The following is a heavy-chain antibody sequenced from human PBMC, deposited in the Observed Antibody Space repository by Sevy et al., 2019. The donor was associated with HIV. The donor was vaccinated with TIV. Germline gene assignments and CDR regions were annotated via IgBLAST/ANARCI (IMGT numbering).Heavy chain of an antibody. CDR1: GFTFSSYA. Sequence: GGSLRLSCAASGFTFSSYAMHWVRQAPGKGLEWVAVISYDGSNKYYADSVKGRFTISRDNSKNTLYLQMNSLRAEDTAGYYCARDGDSGYVGGYYYYYYGMDVWGQGTTVTVSS. J-gene: IGHJ6*02. D-gene: IGHD5-12*01. CDR2: ISYDGSNK. CDR3: ARDGDSGYVGGYYYYYYGMDV. V-gene: IGHV3-30*04.